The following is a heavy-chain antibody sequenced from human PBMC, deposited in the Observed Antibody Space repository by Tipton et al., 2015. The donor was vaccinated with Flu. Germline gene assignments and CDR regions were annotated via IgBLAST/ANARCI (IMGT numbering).Heavy chain of an antibody. D-gene: IGHD2-2*01. V-gene: IGHV3-20*04. Sequence: SLRLSCVASGFAFDDFGVSWVRRAPGKGLEWISGINWNGGSVGYEDSVKGRFTVSRDNAKNSLYLQMNSLRVEDTALYYCVRAASWVVVPPSDYGMDVWGQGTTVTVSS. J-gene: IGHJ6*02. CDR3: VRAASWVVVPPSDYGMDV. CDR2: INWNGGSV. CDR1: GFAFDDFG.